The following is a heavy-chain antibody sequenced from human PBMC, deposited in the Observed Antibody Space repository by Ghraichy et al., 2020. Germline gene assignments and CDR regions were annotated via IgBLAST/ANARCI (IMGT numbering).Heavy chain of an antibody. Sequence: SETLSLTCTVSGGSISSSSYYWGWIRQPPGKGLEWIGSIYYSGSTYYNPSLKSRVTISVDTSKNQFSLKLSSVTAADTAVYYCARHYDSTWAFDPWGQGTLVTVSS. CDR3: ARHYDSTWAFDP. J-gene: IGHJ5*02. CDR1: GGSISSSSYY. CDR2: IYYSGST. D-gene: IGHD3-22*01. V-gene: IGHV4-39*01.